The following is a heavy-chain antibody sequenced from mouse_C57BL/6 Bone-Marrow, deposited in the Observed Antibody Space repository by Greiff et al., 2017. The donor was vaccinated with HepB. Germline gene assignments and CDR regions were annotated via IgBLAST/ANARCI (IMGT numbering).Heavy chain of an antibody. J-gene: IGHJ2*01. CDR2: ISYDGSN. V-gene: IGHV3-6*01. CDR3: AREEGLTGTDFDY. D-gene: IGHD4-1*01. Sequence: VQLQQSGPGLVKPSQSLSLTCSVTGYSITSGYNWNRIRQFPGNKLEWMGYISYDGSNNYNPSLKNRISITRDTSKNQFFLKLNSVTTEDTATYYCAREEGLTGTDFDYWGQGTTLTVSS. CDR1: GYSITSGYN.